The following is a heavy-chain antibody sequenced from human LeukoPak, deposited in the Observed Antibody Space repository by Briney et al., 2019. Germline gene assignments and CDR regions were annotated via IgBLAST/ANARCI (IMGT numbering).Heavy chain of an antibody. CDR2: ISSSGNTI. CDR3: ARGMKVRNYYYYYYYMDV. J-gene: IGHJ6*03. V-gene: IGHV3-11*01. CDR1: GFTFSDYY. Sequence: MTGGSLRLSCAASGFTFSDYYMSWIRQAPGKGLEWVSYISSSGNTIYYTDSVKGRFTISRDNAKNSLYLQMNSLRAEDTAVYYCARGMKVRNYYYYYYYMDVWGNGTTVTVSS. D-gene: IGHD2-2*01.